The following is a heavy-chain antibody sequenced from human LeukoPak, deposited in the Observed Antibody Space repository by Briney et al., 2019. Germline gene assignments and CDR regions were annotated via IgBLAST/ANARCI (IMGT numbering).Heavy chain of an antibody. CDR1: GFTFSSYG. J-gene: IGHJ6*03. CDR3: ARDGKSLTTNYYYYYMDV. V-gene: IGHV3-33*01. Sequence: GGSLRLSCAASGFTFSSYGMHWVRQAPGKGLEWVAVIWYDGSNKYYADSVKGRFTISRDNSKNTLYLQMNSLRAEDTAVYYCARDGKSLTTNYYYYYMDVWGKGITVTVSS. D-gene: IGHD4/OR15-4a*01. CDR2: IWYDGSNK.